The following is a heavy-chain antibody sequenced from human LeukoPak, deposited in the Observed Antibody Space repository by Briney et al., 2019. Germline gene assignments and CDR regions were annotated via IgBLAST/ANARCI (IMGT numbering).Heavy chain of an antibody. CDR3: ARGRSIPDY. CDR2: IYHSGST. CDR1: GYSLSSGYY. Sequence: SETLSLTCTVSGYSLSSGYYWGWIRQPPGKGLEWIGSIYHSGSTYYNPSLKSRVTTSVDTSKNQFSLKMNSLTAADTAVYYCARGRSIPDYWGQGTLVTVSS. D-gene: IGHD2-2*02. J-gene: IGHJ4*02. V-gene: IGHV4-38-2*02.